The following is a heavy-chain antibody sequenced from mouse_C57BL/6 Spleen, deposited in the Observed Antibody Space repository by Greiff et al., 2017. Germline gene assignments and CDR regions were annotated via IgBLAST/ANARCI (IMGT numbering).Heavy chain of an antibody. V-gene: IGHV1-55*01. CDR2: IYPGSGST. D-gene: IGHD1-1*01. Sequence: QVQLQQPGAELVKPGASVKMSCKASGYTFTSYWITWVKQRPGQGLEWIGDIYPGSGSTNYNEKFKSKATLTVDTSSSTAYMQLSSLKSEDSAVYYCARGDYYGSSYWYFDVWGTGTTVTVSS. J-gene: IGHJ1*03. CDR3: ARGDYYGSSYWYFDV. CDR1: GYTFTSYW.